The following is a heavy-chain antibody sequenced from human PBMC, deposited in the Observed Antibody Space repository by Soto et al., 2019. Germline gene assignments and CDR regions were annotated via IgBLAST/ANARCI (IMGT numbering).Heavy chain of an antibody. J-gene: IGHJ4*02. CDR1: GFTFSSYA. Sequence: PGGSLRLSCAASGFTFSSYAMHWVRQAPGKGLEWVAVISYDGSNKYYADSVKGRFTISRDNSKNTLYLQMNSLRAEDTAVYYCARDNLGYRTPYWGQGTLVTVSS. CDR3: ARDNLGYRTPY. V-gene: IGHV3-30-3*01. CDR2: ISYDGSNK. D-gene: IGHD2-15*01.